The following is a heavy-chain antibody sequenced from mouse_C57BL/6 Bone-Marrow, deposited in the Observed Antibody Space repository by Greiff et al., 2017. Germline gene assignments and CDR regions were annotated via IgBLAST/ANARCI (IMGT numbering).Heavy chain of an antibody. Sequence: EVKLVESGGGLVKPGGSLKLSCAASGFTFSSYAMSWVRQTPEKRLEWVATISDGGSYTYYPDNVKGRFTISRDNAKNNLYLQMSNLKSEDTAMYYCARDGGWLLPSWFAYWGQGTLVTVSA. CDR3: ARDGGWLLPSWFAY. CDR2: ISDGGSYT. D-gene: IGHD2-3*01. CDR1: GFTFSSYA. V-gene: IGHV5-4*01. J-gene: IGHJ3*01.